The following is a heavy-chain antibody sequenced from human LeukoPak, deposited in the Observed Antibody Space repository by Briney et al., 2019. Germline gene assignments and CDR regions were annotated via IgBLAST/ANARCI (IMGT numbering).Heavy chain of an antibody. V-gene: IGHV1-2*02. J-gene: IGHJ4*02. CDR2: INPNSGGT. Sequence: ASVKVSCKASGYIFTGYYMHWVRQAPGQGLEWMGWINPNSGGTNYAQKFQGRVTMTRDTSISTAYMELSRLRSDDTAVYYCARGVAGTFRSDYWGQGTLVTVSS. D-gene: IGHD6-19*01. CDR1: GYIFTGYY. CDR3: ARGVAGTFRSDY.